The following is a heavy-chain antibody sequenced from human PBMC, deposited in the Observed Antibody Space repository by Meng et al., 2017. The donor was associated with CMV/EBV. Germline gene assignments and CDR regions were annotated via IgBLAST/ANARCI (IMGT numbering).Heavy chain of an antibody. Sequence: VKVVQAGAEMKKPGDSVQGSCTTSGSTFSDYYLHWVRQAPGEGLEWMGWVNSNNDATNYARKFQGRVSMTRDTSISTAHMELSRLMSDDTAVYYCVRSSGWSLFDYWGQGTLVTVSS. J-gene: IGHJ4*02. CDR3: VRSSGWSLFDY. D-gene: IGHD6-19*01. CDR2: VNSNNDAT. V-gene: IGHV1-2*02. CDR1: GSTFSDYY.